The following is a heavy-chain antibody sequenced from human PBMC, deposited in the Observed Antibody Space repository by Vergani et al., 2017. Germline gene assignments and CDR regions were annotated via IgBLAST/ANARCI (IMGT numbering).Heavy chain of an antibody. J-gene: IGHJ6*03. Sequence: QVQLVESGGGVVQPGRSLRLSCAASGFTFSSYGMHWVRQAPGKGLEWVAVISYDGNNKYYADSVKGRFTISRDNSKNTLCLQMNSLRAEDTAVYYCAKVRDYSNSYYYYYDYMAVWSEATTVTVSS. CDR2: ISYDGNNK. CDR3: AKVRDYSNSYYYYYDYMAV. CDR1: GFTFSSYG. V-gene: IGHV3-30*18. D-gene: IGHD4-11*01.